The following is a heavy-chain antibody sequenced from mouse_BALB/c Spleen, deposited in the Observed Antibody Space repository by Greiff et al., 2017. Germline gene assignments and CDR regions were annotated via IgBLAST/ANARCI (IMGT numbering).Heavy chain of an antibody. CDR3: ARRRGYYGNYFDV. D-gene: IGHD2-1*01. CDR2: ISYSGST. CDR1: GYSITSDYA. Sequence: EVKLVESGPGLVKPSQSLSLTCTVTGYSITSDYAWNWIRQFPGSKLEWMGYISYSGSTSYNPSLKSRISITRDTSKNQFFLQLNSVTTEDTATYYCARRRGYYGNYFDVWGAGTTVTVAS. V-gene: IGHV3-2*02. J-gene: IGHJ1*01.